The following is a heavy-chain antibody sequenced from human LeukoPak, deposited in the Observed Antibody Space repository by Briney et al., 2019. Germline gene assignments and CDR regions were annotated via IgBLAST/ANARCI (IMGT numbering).Heavy chain of an antibody. CDR2: SNSDGSST. Sequence: GGSLRLSCAASGFTFKTYWMHWVRQAPGKGLVWVSHSNSDGSSTSYADSVRGRFTISRDNAKNTLYLQMNSLRAEDTAVYYCARDPSFGYGGPDWGQGTLVTVSS. J-gene: IGHJ4*02. CDR3: ARDPSFGYGGPD. CDR1: GFTFKTYW. V-gene: IGHV3-74*01. D-gene: IGHD5-12*01.